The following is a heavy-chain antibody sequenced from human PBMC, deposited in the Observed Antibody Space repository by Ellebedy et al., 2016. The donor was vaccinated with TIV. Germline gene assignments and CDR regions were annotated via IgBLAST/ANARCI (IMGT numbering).Heavy chain of an antibody. CDR3: ARAIGSGDGT. CDR1: GFTFTNYC. D-gene: IGHD2-15*01. Sequence: AGSLRLSXVASGFTFTNYCMHWVREAPGKGVDGVPNIKEDGCTIYYVDSVKGRFTISRDKAKNSLYLQMNSLRTEDTAVYYCARAIGSGDGTWGQGALVTVSS. J-gene: IGHJ5*02. CDR2: IKEDGCTI. V-gene: IGHV3-7*01.